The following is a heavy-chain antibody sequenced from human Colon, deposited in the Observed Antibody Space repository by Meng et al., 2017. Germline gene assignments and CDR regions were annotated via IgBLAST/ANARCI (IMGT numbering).Heavy chain of an antibody. J-gene: IGHJ5*02. V-gene: IGHV3-30*04. CDR2: ISYDGGDH. D-gene: IGHD3-22*01. CDR3: ARDYSWSGSNSGSYYFWA. CDR1: GFTFTSHA. Sequence: QVRLVGSGGGVVQPGGALSLSCAASGFTFTSHAMHWVRQVPGKGLEWLAVISYDGGDHYYADSVKGRFTITRDNSNLNTLSLQMNSLRADDTGVYYCARDYSWSGSNSGSYYFWAWGQGTLVTVSS.